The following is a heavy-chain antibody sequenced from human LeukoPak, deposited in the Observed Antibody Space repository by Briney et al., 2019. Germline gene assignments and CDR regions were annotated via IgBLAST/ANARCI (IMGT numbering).Heavy chain of an antibody. CDR2: ISSSSSYI. Sequence: GGSLRLSCAASGFTFSSYSMNWVRQAPGKGLEWVSSISSSSSYIYYADSVKGRFTISRDNSKNTLYLQMNSLRAEDTAVYYCANGLTGYYSYYYYMDVWGKGTTVTVSS. V-gene: IGHV3-21*01. D-gene: IGHD3-9*01. J-gene: IGHJ6*03. CDR3: ANGLTGYYSYYYYMDV. CDR1: GFTFSSYS.